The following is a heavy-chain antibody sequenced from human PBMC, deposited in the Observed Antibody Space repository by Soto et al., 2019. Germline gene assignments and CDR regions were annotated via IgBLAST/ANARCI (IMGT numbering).Heavy chain of an antibody. Sequence: GGSLRLSCAASGFTFSIALMSWVRQAPGKGLEWVGVMKRKTDAGTTDYAAGVKGRFTISRDDSKNTLYLQMNSLKTEDTAVYYCTTALVELPKAGFDSWGQGTLVTVSS. V-gene: IGHV3-15*01. CDR3: TTALVELPKAGFDS. CDR2: MKRKTDAGTT. CDR1: GFTFSIAL. J-gene: IGHJ4*02. D-gene: IGHD1-7*01.